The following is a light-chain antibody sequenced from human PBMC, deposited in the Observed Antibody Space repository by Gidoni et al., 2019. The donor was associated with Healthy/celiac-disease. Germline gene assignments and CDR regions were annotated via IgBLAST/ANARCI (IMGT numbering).Light chain of an antibody. CDR1: QSVSSN. CDR2: GAP. V-gene: IGKV3-15*01. Sequence: EIVMTQSPATLSVSPGERATLSCRASQSVSSNLAWYQQKPGQAPRLLIYGAPTRATGIPARLSGSGSGTEFTLTISSLQSEDFAVYYCQQYNNWPPVTFGPGTKVDIK. J-gene: IGKJ3*01. CDR3: QQYNNWPPVT.